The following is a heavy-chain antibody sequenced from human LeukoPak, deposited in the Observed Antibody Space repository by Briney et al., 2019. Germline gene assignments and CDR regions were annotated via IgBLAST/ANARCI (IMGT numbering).Heavy chain of an antibody. CDR3: ARESGSYLFGGDYFDY. V-gene: IGHV3-74*01. J-gene: IGHJ4*02. D-gene: IGHD1-26*01. CDR1: GFSFSSSW. CDR2: INSDGSTT. Sequence: GGSLRLSCAASGFSFSSSWMHWARQAPGKGLVWVSRINSDGSTTNYADSVKGRFTISRDNAKNTLYLQMNSLRAEDTAVYYCARESGSYLFGGDYFDYWGQGTLVTVSS.